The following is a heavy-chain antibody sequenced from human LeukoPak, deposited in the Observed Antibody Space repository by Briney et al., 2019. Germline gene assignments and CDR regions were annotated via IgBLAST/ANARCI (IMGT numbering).Heavy chain of an antibody. CDR2: ISWNSGSE. CDR1: GFSFDDYA. CDR3: AREQVAATPSFFDY. J-gene: IGHJ4*02. D-gene: IGHD2-15*01. V-gene: IGHV3-9*01. Sequence: GGSLRLSCAASGFSFDDYAMHWLRQAPGKGLQWVSGISWNSGSEGYADSVKGRFTISRDNAKNSLYLQMNSLGAEDTAVYYCAREQVAATPSFFDYWGQGTLVTVSS.